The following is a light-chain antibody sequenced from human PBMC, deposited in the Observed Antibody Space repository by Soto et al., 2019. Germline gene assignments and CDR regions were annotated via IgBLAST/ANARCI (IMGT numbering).Light chain of an antibody. CDR2: AAS. CDR3: QQRSNWPWT. V-gene: IGKV3-11*01. J-gene: IGKJ1*01. CDR1: QSVSSY. Sequence: EIVLTQSPATLSLSPGERATLSCGASQSVSSYLAWYQQKPGQAPRLLIYAASNRATGIPARFSGSGSGTDFTLTISSLEPEDFAVYYCQQRSNWPWTFGRGTKVEIK.